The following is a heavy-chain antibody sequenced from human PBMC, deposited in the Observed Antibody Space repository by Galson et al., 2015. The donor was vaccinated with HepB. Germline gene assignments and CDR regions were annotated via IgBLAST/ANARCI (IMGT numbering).Heavy chain of an antibody. CDR3: ARREIAAAANYYYYYYGMDV. D-gene: IGHD6-25*01. J-gene: IGHJ6*02. CDR1: GGSISSSSYY. Sequence: SETLSLTCTVSGGSISSSSYYWGWIRQPPGKGLEWIGSIHYSGSTYYNPSLKSRVAISVDTSKNQFSLKLSSVTAADTAVYYCARREIAAAANYYYYYYGMDVWGQGTTVTVSS. V-gene: IGHV4-39*01. CDR2: IHYSGST.